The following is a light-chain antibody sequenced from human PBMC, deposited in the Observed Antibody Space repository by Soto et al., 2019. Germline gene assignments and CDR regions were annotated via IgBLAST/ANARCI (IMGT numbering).Light chain of an antibody. CDR2: EVS. CDR1: SSDVGSLSL. J-gene: IGLJ2*01. V-gene: IGLV2-23*02. CDR3: CSYAGRSTFV. Sequence: QSVLTQPASVSGSPGQSITISCTGTSSDVGSLSLVSWYQQHPGKAPKLIIYEVSKRPSGVSNRFSGSKAGNTASLTISGLQAEDEADYYCCSYAGRSTFVFGGGTKVTVL.